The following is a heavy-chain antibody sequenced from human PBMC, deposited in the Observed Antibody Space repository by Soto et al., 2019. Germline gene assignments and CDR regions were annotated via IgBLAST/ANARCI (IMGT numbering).Heavy chain of an antibody. CDR2: IFYTGST. V-gene: IGHV4-30-4*01. CDR1: GGTINSGDYF. D-gene: IGHD3-22*01. CDR3: ARGGTYYYDSSGYPSFDY. J-gene: IGHJ4*02. Sequence: SETLSLTCSVSGGTINSGDYFWSWIRQPPGKGLEWIGSIFYTGSTYYNPSLKSRVTISVDTSKNQFSLKLSSVTAADTAVYYCARGGTYYYDSSGYPSFDYWGQGTLVTVSS.